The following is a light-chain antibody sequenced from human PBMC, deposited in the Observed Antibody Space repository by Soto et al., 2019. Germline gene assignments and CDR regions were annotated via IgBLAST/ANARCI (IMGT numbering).Light chain of an antibody. V-gene: IGKV3-15*01. CDR1: QSVSSN. J-gene: IGKJ2*01. CDR3: QQYNNWPPYT. CDR2: GAS. Sequence: IVMTQSPATLSVSPGERATLSCRASQSVSSNLAWYQQKPGQAPRLLIYGASTRATGIPARVSGSGSGTEFNHPISSLQSEDFAVYYCQQYNNWPPYTFGQGTKLEIK.